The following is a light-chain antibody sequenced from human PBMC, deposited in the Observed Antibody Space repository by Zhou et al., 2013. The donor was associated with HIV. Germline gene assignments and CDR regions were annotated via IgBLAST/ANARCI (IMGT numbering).Light chain of an antibody. V-gene: IGKV3-20*01. Sequence: EIVLTQSPGTLSLSPGERATLSCRASQSVGSNSLAWYQQKPGQSPRLLIYGVSIRAAGIPDRFSGRGSGTDFTLTISRLEPEDFALYYCQQYDGSRTFGGGTKGGDQ. CDR1: QSVGSNS. CDR2: GVS. J-gene: IGKJ4*01. CDR3: QQYDGSRT.